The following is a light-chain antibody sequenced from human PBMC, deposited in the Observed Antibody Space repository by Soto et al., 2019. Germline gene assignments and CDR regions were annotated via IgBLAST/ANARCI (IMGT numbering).Light chain of an antibody. CDR1: QVITGW. Sequence: DIQLSQSPSTLSASVGDRVTITCRASQVITGWLAWYQQKPGKAPNLLIYDASNVQSGVPPRFSGSGSGTEFTLTISSLQPDDFATYYCQQYESYWTFGQGTNVELK. V-gene: IGKV1-5*01. CDR2: DAS. CDR3: QQYESYWT. J-gene: IGKJ1*01.